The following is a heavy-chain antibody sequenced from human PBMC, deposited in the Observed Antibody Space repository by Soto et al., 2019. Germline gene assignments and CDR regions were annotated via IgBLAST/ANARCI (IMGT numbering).Heavy chain of an antibody. J-gene: IGHJ6*02. D-gene: IGHD3-10*01. V-gene: IGHV3-23*01. Sequence: DVQVLESGGDLVQPGGSLRLSCAASGFTFNSYAMSWVRQAPGKGLEWVSSVSAGGDMTYYSDSVKGRFTISRDNSNNALFLQMNRLRIEETALYYCARGDRGGSGSPASYYYSGLDVWGQVTTVTVS. CDR2: VSAGGDMT. CDR3: ARGDRGGSGSPASYYYSGLDV. CDR1: GFTFNSYA.